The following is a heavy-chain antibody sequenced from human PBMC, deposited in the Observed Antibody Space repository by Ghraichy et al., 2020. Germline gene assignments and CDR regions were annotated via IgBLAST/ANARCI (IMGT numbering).Heavy chain of an antibody. J-gene: IGHJ6*02. V-gene: IGHV3-48*01. CDR2: ISSSSSTI. CDR1: GFTFSSYS. CDR3: MDV. D-gene: IGHD2-2*01. Sequence: LSLTCAASGFTFSSYSMNWVRQAPGKGLEWVSYISSSSSTIYYADSVKGRFTISRDNAKNSLYLCARDRYCSSTSCSYGMDVWGQGTTVTVSS.